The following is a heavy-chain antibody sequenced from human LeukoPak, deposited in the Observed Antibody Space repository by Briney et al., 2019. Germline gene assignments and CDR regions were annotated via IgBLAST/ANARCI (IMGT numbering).Heavy chain of an antibody. D-gene: IGHD3-16*01. CDR1: GYTFTHSD. CDR3: VAMLY. CDR2: LNTNTGNS. J-gene: IGHJ4*02. Sequence: ASVKVSCKTSGYTFTHSDINWVRQAPGQGLEWMGWLNTNTGNSGFAQKLQGRVTLATDTSITTAYMELTGLRSEDTAVYYCVAMLYWGQGTPVTVSS. V-gene: IGHV1-8*01.